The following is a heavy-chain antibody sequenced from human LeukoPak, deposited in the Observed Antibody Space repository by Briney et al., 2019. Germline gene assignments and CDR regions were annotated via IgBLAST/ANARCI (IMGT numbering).Heavy chain of an antibody. V-gene: IGHV4-34*01. D-gene: IGHD3-16*02. CDR3: ARYGSYDDIWGSYRHGGDY. CDR2: INHSGST. J-gene: IGHJ4*02. Sequence: SETLSLTCAVYGGSFSGYYWSWIRQPPGKGLEWIGEINHSGSTNYNPSLKSRVTISVDTSKNQFSLKLSSVTAADTAVYFCARYGSYDDIWGSYRHGGDYWGQGTLVTVSS. CDR1: GGSFSGYY.